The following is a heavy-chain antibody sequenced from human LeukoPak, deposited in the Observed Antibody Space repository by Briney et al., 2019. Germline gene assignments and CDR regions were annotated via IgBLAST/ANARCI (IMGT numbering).Heavy chain of an antibody. CDR3: ATKAGIRFSTQLSNWFDP. CDR2: ISACNGNT. D-gene: IGHD3-3*01. Sequence: ASVKVSCKASGYTFTSYGISWVRQSPGQGLEWMGWISACNGNTNYAQKLQGRVTMTTDTSTSTAYMELRSLRSDDTAVYYCATKAGIRFSTQLSNWFDPWGQGTLVTVSS. CDR1: GYTFTSYG. V-gene: IGHV1-18*01. J-gene: IGHJ5*02.